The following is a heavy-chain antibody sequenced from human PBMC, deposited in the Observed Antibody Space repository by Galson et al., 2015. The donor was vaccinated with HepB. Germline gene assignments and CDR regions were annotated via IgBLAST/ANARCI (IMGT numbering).Heavy chain of an antibody. D-gene: IGHD4-17*01. CDR3: ASYDYGDYHAFNI. J-gene: IGHJ3*02. Sequence: SVKVSCKASGYTFTNYAMHWVRQAPGQRLEWMGWINAGNGNTKYSQKFQGRVTITRDTSASTAYMELSSLRSEDTAVYYCASYDYGDYHAFNIWGQGTMVSVSS. CDR2: INAGNGNT. CDR1: GYTFTNYA. V-gene: IGHV1-3*01.